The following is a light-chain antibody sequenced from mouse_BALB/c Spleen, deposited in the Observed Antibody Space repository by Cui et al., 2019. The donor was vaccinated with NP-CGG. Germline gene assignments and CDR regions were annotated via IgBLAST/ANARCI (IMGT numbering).Light chain of an antibody. J-gene: IGLJ1*01. V-gene: IGLV1*01. CDR1: TGDVKTTNY. CDR3: ALWYSNHWL. CDR2: GTN. Sequence: QAVVPQESALSTTPGETVTLTCRSSTGDVKTTNYANGVQEKPDHLFTGLIGGTNNRAPGVPARFSGSLIGDKAALTITGAQTEDEAIYFCALWYSNHWLFGGGTKLTVL.